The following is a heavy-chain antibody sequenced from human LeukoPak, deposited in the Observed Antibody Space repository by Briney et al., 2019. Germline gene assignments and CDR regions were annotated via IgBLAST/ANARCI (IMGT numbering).Heavy chain of an antibody. J-gene: IGHJ4*02. CDR2: MNPTSGNT. V-gene: IGHV1-8*02. D-gene: IGHD6-19*01. CDR1: GYTFTSYG. Sequence: GASVKVSCKASGYTFTSYGISWVRQAPGQGLEWMGWMNPTSGNTGYGQSFQGRITMTRDISIGTAYMELSNLTSEDTAIYYCTRGSSGRRDNWGQGTLVTVSA. CDR3: TRGSSGRRDN.